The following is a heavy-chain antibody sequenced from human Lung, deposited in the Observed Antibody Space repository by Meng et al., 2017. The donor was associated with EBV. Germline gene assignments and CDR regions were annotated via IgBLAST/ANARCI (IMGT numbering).Heavy chain of an antibody. D-gene: IGHD7-27*01. CDR1: GGSISSSSYY. Sequence: QLQLRESAQGLVKPSETLSLPCTVSGGSISSSSYYWGWIRQPPGKGLEWIGSIYYSGSTYYNPSLKSRVTISVDTSKNQFSLKLSSVTAADTAVYYCASPLGILGIVDLWGRGTLVTVSS. CDR2: IYYSGST. V-gene: IGHV4-39*01. CDR3: ASPLGILGIVDL. J-gene: IGHJ2*01.